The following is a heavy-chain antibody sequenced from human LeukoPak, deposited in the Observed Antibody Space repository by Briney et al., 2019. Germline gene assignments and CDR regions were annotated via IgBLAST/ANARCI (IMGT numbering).Heavy chain of an antibody. Sequence: GASVKVSCKVSGYTFASYGISWVRQAPGQGPEWMGWISTYNGNTNYGQKFQGRVTLTTDTSTRTAYMELRTLRSDDTAVYYCARSAAVVAPSYLDYWGQGTLVTVSS. V-gene: IGHV1-18*01. J-gene: IGHJ4*02. CDR3: ARSAAVVAPSYLDY. D-gene: IGHD2-2*01. CDR2: ISTYNGNT. CDR1: GYTFASYG.